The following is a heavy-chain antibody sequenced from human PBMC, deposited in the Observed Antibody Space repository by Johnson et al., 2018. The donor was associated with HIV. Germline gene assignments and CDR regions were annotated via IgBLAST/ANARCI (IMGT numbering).Heavy chain of an antibody. CDR2: IDSGGGT. D-gene: IGHD6-19*01. Sequence: VQLVESGGGLVQPGGSLRLSCAGSGFTVSTFYMTWVRQGPGKGLEWVSVIDSGGGTKYADSVTGRFTISRDNSKNTLYLQMNSLRAEETAVYFCAKVIAVAGTGAFDIWGQGTMVTVSS. V-gene: IGHV3-66*01. CDR1: GFTVSTFY. CDR3: AKVIAVAGTGAFDI. J-gene: IGHJ3*02.